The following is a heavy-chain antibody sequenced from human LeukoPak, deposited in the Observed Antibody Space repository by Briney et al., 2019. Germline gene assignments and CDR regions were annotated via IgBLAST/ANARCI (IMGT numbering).Heavy chain of an antibody. Sequence: PSETLSLPSASLVGPFMGYYWSGIGHPQGKGWDGMGEINHSGSTNYNPSLKSRVTISVDTSKNQFSLKLSSVTAADTAVYYCARIGDQRRAENDSPTSDWGQGTMVTVSS. D-gene: IGHD4-17*01. J-gene: IGHJ3*01. CDR2: INHSGST. CDR1: VGPFMGYY. V-gene: IGHV4-34*01. CDR3: ARIGDQRRAENDSPTSD.